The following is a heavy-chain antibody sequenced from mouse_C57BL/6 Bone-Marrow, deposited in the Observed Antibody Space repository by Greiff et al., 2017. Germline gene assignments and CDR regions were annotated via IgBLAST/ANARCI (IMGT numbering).Heavy chain of an antibody. D-gene: IGHD2-5*01. V-gene: IGHV1-55*01. Sequence: VQLQQPGAELVKPGASVKMSCKASGYTFTSYWITWVKQRPGQGLEWIGDIYPGSGSTNYNEKFKSKATLTVDTSSSHAYMQLSSLTSEDSAVYYCARPYYSNYWYFDVWGTGTTVTVSS. CDR3: ARPYYSNYWYFDV. J-gene: IGHJ1*03. CDR2: IYPGSGST. CDR1: GYTFTSYW.